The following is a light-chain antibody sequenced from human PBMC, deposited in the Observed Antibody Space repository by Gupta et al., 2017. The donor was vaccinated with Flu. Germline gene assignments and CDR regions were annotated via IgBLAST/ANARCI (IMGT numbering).Light chain of an antibody. Sequence: DIVMTQSPLSLPVTPGEPASISCRSSQSHLDWYLQKPGQSPQLLIFLGSKRASGVPDRFSGSGSGTDFTLKSSRVEAEDVGVYYCMQDLQTFTFGHGTKVDIK. J-gene: IGKJ3*01. CDR3: MQDLQTFT. CDR2: LGS. V-gene: IGKV2-28*01. CDR1: QSH.